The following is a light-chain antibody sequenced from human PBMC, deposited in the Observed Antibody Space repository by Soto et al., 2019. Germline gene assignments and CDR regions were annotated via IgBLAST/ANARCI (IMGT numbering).Light chain of an antibody. CDR3: QQRDKWPVT. CDR1: QSVSSH. V-gene: IGKV3-11*01. CDR2: AAS. J-gene: IGKJ4*01. Sequence: EVVLTQSPATLSLSLGERATLSCTASQSVSSHLAWYQQKPGQAPRLLIYAASNRATGIPARFSGSGSGTDFTLSISSLEPEDFAVYYCQQRDKWPVTFGGGTKVEFK.